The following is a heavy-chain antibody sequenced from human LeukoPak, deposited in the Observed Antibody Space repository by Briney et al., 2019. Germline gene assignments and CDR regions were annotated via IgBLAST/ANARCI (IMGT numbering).Heavy chain of an antibody. CDR2: ISSSGSTT. V-gene: IGHV3-48*03. D-gene: IGHD1-14*01. Sequence: SGGSLRLSCAASGFTFSSYEMNWVRQAPGKGLEWVSYISSSGSTTYYADSVKGRFTISRDNAKNSLYLQMNSLRAEDTAVYYCAKATGYLLWGQGTLVIVSS. CDR1: GFTFSSYE. CDR3: AKATGYLL. J-gene: IGHJ4*02.